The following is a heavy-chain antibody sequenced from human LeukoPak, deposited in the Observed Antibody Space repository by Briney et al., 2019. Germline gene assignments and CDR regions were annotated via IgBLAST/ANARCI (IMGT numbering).Heavy chain of an antibody. V-gene: IGHV1-46*01. D-gene: IGHD1-26*01. CDR1: GYTFTSYY. CDR3: ARDNSGSYSSYYFDY. J-gene: IGHJ4*02. Sequence: ASVKVSCKASGYTFTSYYMHWVRQAPGQGLEWMGIINPSGGSTSYAQKFQGRVTMTRDTSTSTVYMELSSLRSEDTAVYYCARDNSGSYSSYYFDYWGQGTLVTVSS. CDR2: INPSGGST.